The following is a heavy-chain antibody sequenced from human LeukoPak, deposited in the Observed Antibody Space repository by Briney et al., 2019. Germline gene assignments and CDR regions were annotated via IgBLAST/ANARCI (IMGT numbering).Heavy chain of an antibody. Sequence: PGGSLRLSCAASGFTFSSYAMNWVRQAPGRGLEWVSGFSGSGGTTYYADSVEGRFTISRDNSKNTLYLQMNSLRAEDTAVYYCANGNRCTSPNCLGYYYFYMDVWGKGTTVIVSS. J-gene: IGHJ6*03. V-gene: IGHV3-23*01. CDR2: FSGSGGTT. CDR1: GFTFSSYA. CDR3: ANGNRCTSPNCLGYYYFYMDV. D-gene: IGHD2-8*01.